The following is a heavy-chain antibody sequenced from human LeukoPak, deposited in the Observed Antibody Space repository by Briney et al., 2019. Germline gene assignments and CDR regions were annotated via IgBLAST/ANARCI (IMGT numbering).Heavy chain of an antibody. Sequence: ASVKVSCKASGYTFTCYYMHWVGQAPGQGLEWMGWINPNTGGTNYAQKFQGRVTMTRDTTISTAYMELSRLTSDDTAVYYCASYPRYSSSPPFDYWGQGTLVTVSS. V-gene: IGHV1-2*02. CDR1: GYTFTCYY. J-gene: IGHJ4*02. D-gene: IGHD6-19*01. CDR3: ASYPRYSSSPPFDY. CDR2: INPNTGGT.